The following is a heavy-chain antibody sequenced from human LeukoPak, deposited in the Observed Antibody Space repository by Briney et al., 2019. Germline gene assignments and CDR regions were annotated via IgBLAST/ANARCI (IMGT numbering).Heavy chain of an antibody. D-gene: IGHD2-2*01. V-gene: IGHV3-33*01. CDR3: AREGLPAAIIFADY. CDR2: IWYDGSHK. CDR1: GFTFSSYA. Sequence: GGSLRLSCAASGFTFSSYAVHWVRQAPGKGLEWVAVIWYDGSHKYYADSVKGRFTISRDNSKNTLYLQMNSLRAEDTAVYYCAREGLPAAIIFADYWGQGTLVTVSS. J-gene: IGHJ4*02.